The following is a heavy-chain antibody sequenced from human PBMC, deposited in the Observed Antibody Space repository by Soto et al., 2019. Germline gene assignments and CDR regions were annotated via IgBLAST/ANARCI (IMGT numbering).Heavy chain of an antibody. Sequence: SVKVSCKASGGTFSSYTISWVRQAPGQGLEWMGGIIPIFGTANYAQKFQGRVTITADESTSTAYMELSSLRSEDTAVYYCARDQDVSNYHGMDVWGQGTTVTVSS. D-gene: IGHD3-22*01. CDR3: ARDQDVSNYHGMDV. V-gene: IGHV1-69*13. CDR2: IIPIFGTA. CDR1: GGTFSSYT. J-gene: IGHJ6*02.